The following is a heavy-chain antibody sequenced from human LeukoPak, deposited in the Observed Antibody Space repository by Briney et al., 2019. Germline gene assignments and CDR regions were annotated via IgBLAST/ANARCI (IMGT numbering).Heavy chain of an antibody. D-gene: IGHD5-24*01. J-gene: IGHJ3*02. CDR1: GFRFSNYW. Sequence: GGSLRLSCAASGFRFSNYWMNWVRQAPGKGLEWVANIKQDGSEKYYVDSVKGRFTISRDNAKNSLYLQMNSLRAEDTAVYYCARANYSDIWGQGTMVTVSS. V-gene: IGHV3-7*01. CDR2: IKQDGSEK. CDR3: ARANYSDI.